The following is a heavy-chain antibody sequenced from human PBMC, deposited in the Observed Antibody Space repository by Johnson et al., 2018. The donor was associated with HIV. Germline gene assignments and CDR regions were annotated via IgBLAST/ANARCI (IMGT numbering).Heavy chain of an antibody. J-gene: IGHJ3*02. V-gene: IGHV3-30*03. CDR2: ISYDGSNK. CDR3: ARGRGALDI. CDR1: GFTFSSYG. Sequence: QVQLVESGGGLVKPGGSLRLSCAASGFTFSSYGMHWVRQAPGKGLEWVAVISYDGSNKYYADSVKGRFTISRDNAENSLYLKMNSLRAEDTAVYYCARGRGALDIWGQGTMVTVPS. D-gene: IGHD3-16*01.